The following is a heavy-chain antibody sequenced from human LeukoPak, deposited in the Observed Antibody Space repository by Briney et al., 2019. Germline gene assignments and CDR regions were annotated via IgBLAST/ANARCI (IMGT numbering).Heavy chain of an antibody. CDR3: AELGITMIGGV. D-gene: IGHD3-10*02. CDR1: GFKSSTYG. CDR2: ISSSGSSI. V-gene: IGHV3-48*04. Sequence: GGSLRLSCVASGFKSSTYGMHWVRQAPGKGLEWVSYISSSGSSIYYADSVKGRFTISRDNAKNSLYLQMNSLRAEDTAVYYCAELGITMIGGVWGKGTTVTISS. J-gene: IGHJ6*04.